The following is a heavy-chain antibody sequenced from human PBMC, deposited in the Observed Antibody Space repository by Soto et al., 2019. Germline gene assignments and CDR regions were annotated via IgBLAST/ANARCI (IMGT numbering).Heavy chain of an antibody. D-gene: IGHD5-12*01. J-gene: IGHJ6*02. CDR3: ARDVYSGYDSNYYYGMDV. CDR2: ISAYNGNT. Sequence: GASVKVSCKASGYTFTSYGISWVRQAPGQGLEWMGWISAYNGNTNYAQKLQGRVTMTTDTSTSTAYMELRSLRSDDTAVYYCARDVYSGYDSNYYYGMDVWGQGTTVTVSS. CDR1: GYTFTSYG. V-gene: IGHV1-18*01.